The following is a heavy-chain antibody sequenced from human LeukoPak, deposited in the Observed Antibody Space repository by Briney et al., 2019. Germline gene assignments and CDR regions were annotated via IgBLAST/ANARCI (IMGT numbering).Heavy chain of an antibody. CDR2: ISSSGSTI. CDR1: GFTFSDYY. D-gene: IGHD3-9*01. J-gene: IGHJ4*02. CDR3: ARDHRNYDILTGYYADY. V-gene: IGHV3-11*01. Sequence: PGGSLRLSCAASGFTFSDYYMSWIRQAPGKGLEWVSYISSSGSTIYYADSVKGRFTISRDNTKNSLYLQMNSLRAEDTAVYYCARDHRNYDILTGYYADYWGQGTLVTVSS.